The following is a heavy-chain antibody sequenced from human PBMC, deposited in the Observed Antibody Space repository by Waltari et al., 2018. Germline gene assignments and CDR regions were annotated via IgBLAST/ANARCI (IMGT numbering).Heavy chain of an antibody. V-gene: IGHV3-23*01. J-gene: IGHJ4*02. D-gene: IGHD1-1*01. CDR1: GFTFSSYA. Sequence: EVQLLESGGGLVQPGGSLRLSCAASGFTFSSYAMSWVRQAPGKGLGGVSAMSGSGVSTDYADSVKGRFTIARDNSKNTLYLQMNSLRAEDTAVYYCAKRNWNDGGFDYWGQGTLVTVSS. CDR3: AKRNWNDGGFDY. CDR2: MSGSGVST.